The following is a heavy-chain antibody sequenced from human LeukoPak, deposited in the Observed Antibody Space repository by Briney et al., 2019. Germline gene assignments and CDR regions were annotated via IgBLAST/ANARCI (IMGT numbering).Heavy chain of an antibody. Sequence: GGSLRLSCEASGFTFIRYWMHWVRQAPGKGLVWVSRIKSDGKTNYADSVKGRFTISRDNAKNTVSLQMDSLRAEDTGVYYCARAPSEVGGYYPEYFRHWGQGTLVTVSS. CDR3: ARAPSEVGGYYPEYFRH. V-gene: IGHV3-74*01. CDR2: IKSDGKT. J-gene: IGHJ1*01. D-gene: IGHD3-22*01. CDR1: GFTFIRYW.